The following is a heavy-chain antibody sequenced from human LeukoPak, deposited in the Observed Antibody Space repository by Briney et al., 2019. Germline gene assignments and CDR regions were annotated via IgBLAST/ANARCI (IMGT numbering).Heavy chain of an antibody. D-gene: IGHD4-17*01. CDR2: INPNSGGT. V-gene: IGHV1-2*02. Sequence: GASVKVSCKASGYTFTGYYMHWVRQAPGQGLKWMGWINPNSGGTNYAQKFQGRVTMTRDTSISTAYMELSRLRSDDTAVYYCVRDHLAVTTAYYYYGMDVWGQGTTVTVSS. J-gene: IGHJ6*02. CDR1: GYTFTGYY. CDR3: VRDHLAVTTAYYYYGMDV.